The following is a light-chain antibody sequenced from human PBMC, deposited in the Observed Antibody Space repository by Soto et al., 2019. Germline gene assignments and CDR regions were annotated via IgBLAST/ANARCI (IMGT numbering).Light chain of an antibody. CDR1: QSVSSY. CDR2: DAS. CDR3: QQRSNWPT. V-gene: IGKV3-11*01. J-gene: IGKJ5*01. Sequence: ENVLTQSPATLSLSTEERSTLSCRASQSVSSYLAWYQQKPGQAPRLLIYDASNRATGIPARFSGSGPGTDFTLTISSLEPEDFAVYYCQQRSNWPTFGQGTRLEI.